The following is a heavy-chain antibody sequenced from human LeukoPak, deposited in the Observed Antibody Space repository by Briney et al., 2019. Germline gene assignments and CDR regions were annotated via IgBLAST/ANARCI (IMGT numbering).Heavy chain of an antibody. CDR1: GFTFSSYA. CDR2: ISYDGSNK. D-gene: IGHD3-22*01. Sequence: GRSLRLSCAASGFTFSSYAMHWVRQAPGKGLEWVAVISYDGSNKYYADSVKGRFTISRDNSKNTLYLQMNSLRAEDTAVYYCAGVEGAFYYDSKPPGLWFDPWGQGTLVTVSS. J-gene: IGHJ5*02. CDR3: AGVEGAFYYDSKPPGLWFDP. V-gene: IGHV3-30*07.